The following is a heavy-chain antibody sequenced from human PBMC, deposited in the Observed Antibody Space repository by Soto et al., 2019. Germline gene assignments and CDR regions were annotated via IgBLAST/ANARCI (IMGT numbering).Heavy chain of an antibody. CDR1: GFTFSSYS. Sequence: EVQLVESGGGLVQPGGSLRLSCAASGFTFSSYSMNWVRQAPGKGLEWVSYIGSSSSTIYYADSVKGRFIISRDNAKNSLYLQMNSLRDEDTAVYYCARDGDLGYCSSTSCYTGHYYYYGMDVWGQGTTVTVSS. CDR2: IGSSSSTI. J-gene: IGHJ6*02. D-gene: IGHD2-2*02. CDR3: ARDGDLGYCSSTSCYTGHYYYYGMDV. V-gene: IGHV3-48*02.